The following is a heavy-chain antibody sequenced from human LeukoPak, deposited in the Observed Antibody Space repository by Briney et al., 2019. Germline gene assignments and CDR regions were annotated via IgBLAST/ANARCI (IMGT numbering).Heavy chain of an antibody. CDR2: MNPNSGNT. J-gene: IGHJ4*02. CDR1: GYTFTSYD. V-gene: IGHV1-8*01. D-gene: IGHD3-10*01. CDR3: ARDGLIHEAPHY. Sequence: ASVKVSCKASGYTFTSYDINWVRQATGQGLEWMGWMNPNSGNTGYAQKFQGRVTMTRNTSISTAYMELSSLRSDDTAVYYCARDGLIHEAPHYWGQGTLVTVSS.